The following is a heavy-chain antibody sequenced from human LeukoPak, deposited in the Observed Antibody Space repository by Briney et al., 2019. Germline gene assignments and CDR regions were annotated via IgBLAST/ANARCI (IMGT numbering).Heavy chain of an antibody. CDR3: ARDIYDSSGYYPGAFDI. J-gene: IGHJ3*02. Sequence: GGSLRLSCAASGFTVSSNYMSWVRQAPGKGLEWVSFIYSGGSTYYADSVKGRFTISRDNSKNTLYLQMNSLRAEDTAVYYCARDIYDSSGYYPGAFDIWGQGTMVTVSS. V-gene: IGHV3-66*01. CDR2: IYSGGST. D-gene: IGHD3-22*01. CDR1: GFTVSSNY.